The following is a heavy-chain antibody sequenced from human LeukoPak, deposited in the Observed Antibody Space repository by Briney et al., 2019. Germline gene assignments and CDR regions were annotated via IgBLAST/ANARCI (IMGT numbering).Heavy chain of an antibody. D-gene: IGHD6-19*01. CDR3: AKGCVSVAYLNYFDS. CDR2: ISYDGNDK. Sequence: PGGSLRLSCAASGFTFSSYGMHWVRQAPGKGLEWVAVISYDGNDKYYADSVEGRFTISRDNSKNTLYLQMNSLRSEDTAVYYCAKGCVSVAYLNYFDSWGQGTLVTVSS. J-gene: IGHJ4*02. V-gene: IGHV3-30*18. CDR1: GFTFSSYG.